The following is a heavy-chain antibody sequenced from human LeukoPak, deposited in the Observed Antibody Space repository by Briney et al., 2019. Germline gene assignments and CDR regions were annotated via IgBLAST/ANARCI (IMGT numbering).Heavy chain of an antibody. Sequence: KPGESLKISCKGSGYSFTSYWIGWVRQMPGKGLEWMGIIYPGDSDTRCSPSFQGQVTISADKSISTAYLQWSSLKASDTAMYYCARRGSGYYEGRYGFDPWGQGTLVTVSS. CDR3: ARRGSGYYEGRYGFDP. D-gene: IGHD3-22*01. CDR1: GYSFTSYW. CDR2: IYPGDSDT. J-gene: IGHJ5*02. V-gene: IGHV5-51*03.